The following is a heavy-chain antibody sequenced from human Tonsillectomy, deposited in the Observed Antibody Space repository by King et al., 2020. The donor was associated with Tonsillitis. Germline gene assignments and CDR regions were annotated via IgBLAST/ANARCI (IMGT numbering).Heavy chain of an antibody. CDR1: GFTFSSYA. V-gene: IGHV3-23*04. D-gene: IGHD5-18*01. Sequence: QLVQSGGGLVQPGGTLRLSCAVSGFTFSSYAMSWVRQAPGKGLEWVSAISGSGGSTYYADSVKSRFTISRDNSKNTLYLQMNSLRAEDTAVYYCAKDLAVYSYGYTYFDYWGQGTLVTVSS. CDR2: ISGSGGST. J-gene: IGHJ4*02. CDR3: AKDLAVYSYGYTYFDY.